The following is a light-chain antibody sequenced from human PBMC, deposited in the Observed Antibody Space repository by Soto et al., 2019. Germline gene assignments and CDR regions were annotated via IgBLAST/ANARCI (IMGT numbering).Light chain of an antibody. CDR3: CSYTRISTVL. CDR1: SSDVGGYNY. V-gene: IGLV2-14*01. J-gene: IGLJ2*01. Sequence: QSALTQPASVSGSPGQSITISCTGTSSDVGGYNYVSWYQQLPGKAPKLMIYEVSNRPSGVSNRFSGSKSGDTASLTISGLQAEDEDDYYCCSYTRISTVLFGGGTQLTVL. CDR2: EVS.